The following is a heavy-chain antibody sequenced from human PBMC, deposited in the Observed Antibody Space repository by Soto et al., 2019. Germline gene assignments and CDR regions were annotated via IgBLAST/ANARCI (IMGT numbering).Heavy chain of an antibody. Sequence: QVQLVESGGGVVQPGRSLRLSCAASGFTFSSYAMHWVRQAPGKGLEWVAVISYDGSNKYYADSVKGRFTISRDNSKNTLYLQMNSLRAEDTAVYYCASLSYYDYVWGSSTGKFDYWGQGTLVTVSS. D-gene: IGHD3-16*01. J-gene: IGHJ4*02. CDR3: ASLSYYDYVWGSSTGKFDY. CDR1: GFTFSSYA. V-gene: IGHV3-30-3*01. CDR2: ISYDGSNK.